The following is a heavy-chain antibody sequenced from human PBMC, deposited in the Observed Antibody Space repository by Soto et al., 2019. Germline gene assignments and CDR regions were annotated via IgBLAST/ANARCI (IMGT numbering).Heavy chain of an antibody. J-gene: IGHJ4*02. D-gene: IGHD4-17*01. CDR3: ARPLFNTVTTWGVYFDY. CDR2: IWYDGSNK. V-gene: IGHV3-33*01. Sequence: GGSLRLSCAASGFTFSSYGMHWVRQAPGKGLEWVAVIWYDGSNKYYADSVKGRFTISRDNSKNTLYLQMNSLRAEDTAVYYCARPLFNTVTTWGVYFDYWGQGTLVTVSS. CDR1: GFTFSSYG.